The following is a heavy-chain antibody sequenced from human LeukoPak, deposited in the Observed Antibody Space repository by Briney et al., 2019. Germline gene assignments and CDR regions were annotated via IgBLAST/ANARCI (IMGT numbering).Heavy chain of an antibody. CDR2: IYYSGST. CDR1: GGSISSGDYY. V-gene: IGHV4-61*08. Sequence: PSETLSLTCTVSGGSISSGDYYWSWIRQPPGKGLEWIGYIYYSGSTNYNPSLKSRVTISEDTSKNQFSLKLSSVTAADTAVYYCARVVDTAMGYNDYWGQGTLVTVSS. J-gene: IGHJ4*02. CDR3: ARVVDTAMGYNDY. D-gene: IGHD5-18*01.